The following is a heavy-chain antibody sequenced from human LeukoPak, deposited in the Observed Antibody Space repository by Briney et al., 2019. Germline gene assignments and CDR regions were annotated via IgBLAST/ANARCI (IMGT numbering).Heavy chain of an antibody. V-gene: IGHV1-8*01. D-gene: IGHD3-10*01. J-gene: IGHJ4*02. Sequence: ASVKVSCKASGYTFTSYDINWVRQATGQGLEWMGWMNPNSGNTGYAQKFQGRVTMTRNTSISTAYMELSSLRSEDTAVYYCARGLTRGRGGLLWLGEYLFDYWGQGTLVTVSS. CDR3: ARGLTRGRGGLLWLGEYLFDY. CDR2: MNPNSGNT. CDR1: GYTFTSYD.